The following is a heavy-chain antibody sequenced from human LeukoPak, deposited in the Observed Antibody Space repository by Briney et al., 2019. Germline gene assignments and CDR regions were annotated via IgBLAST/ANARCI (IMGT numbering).Heavy chain of an antibody. Sequence: NSSETLSLTCTVSGGSISSYYWSWIRQPPGKGLEWIGYIYYSGSTNYNPSLKSRVTISVDTSKNQFSLKLSSVTAADTAVYYCARTIAAAGSLYFDYWGQGTLVTVSS. CDR2: IYYSGST. V-gene: IGHV4-59*08. CDR3: ARTIAAAGSLYFDY. D-gene: IGHD6-13*01. CDR1: GGSISSYY. J-gene: IGHJ4*02.